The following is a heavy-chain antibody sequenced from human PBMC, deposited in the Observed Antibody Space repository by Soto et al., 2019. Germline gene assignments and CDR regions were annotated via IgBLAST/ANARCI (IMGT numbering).Heavy chain of an antibody. CDR1: GFDFSTYA. Sequence: EVRLLESGGGLVQPGGSLRLSCVASGFDFSTYAMSWVRQAPGKGLEWVSVIGEGGVSRVYADAVKGRFTISRDNSKNTLYLQMTSLRVDDTAMYYCARGSVTRVSSDIPGMDVWGQGTTVSVSS. J-gene: IGHJ6*02. D-gene: IGHD3-10*01. CDR2: IGEGGVSR. CDR3: ARGSVTRVSSDIPGMDV. V-gene: IGHV3-23*01.